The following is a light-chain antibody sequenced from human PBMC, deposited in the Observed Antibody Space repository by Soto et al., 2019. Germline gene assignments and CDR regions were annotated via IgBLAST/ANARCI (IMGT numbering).Light chain of an antibody. Sequence: EIVLTQSPGTLSLSPGERATLSCRASQSISSTSLAWYQQKPGQAPRLLIYGASNRATGIPDRFSGSGSATDFTLTISRLEPEDFVVYYCQQYGSSPPITFSQGTRLEIK. CDR1: QSISSTS. J-gene: IGKJ5*01. V-gene: IGKV3-20*01. CDR3: QQYGSSPPIT. CDR2: GAS.